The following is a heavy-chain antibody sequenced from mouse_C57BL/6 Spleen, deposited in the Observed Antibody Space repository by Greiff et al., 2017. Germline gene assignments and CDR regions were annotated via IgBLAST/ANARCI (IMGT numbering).Heavy chain of an antibody. CDR3: ARERNWDLIYFDY. D-gene: IGHD4-1*01. V-gene: IGHV1-72*01. CDR1: GYTFTSYW. J-gene: IGHJ2*01. CDR2: IDPNSGGT. Sequence: QVQLQQPGAELVKPGASVKLSCKASGYTFTSYWMHWVKQRPGRGLERIGRIDPNSGGTKYNEKFKSKATLTVDKPSSTAYMQLSSLTSEDSAVYYCARERNWDLIYFDYWGQGTTLTVSS.